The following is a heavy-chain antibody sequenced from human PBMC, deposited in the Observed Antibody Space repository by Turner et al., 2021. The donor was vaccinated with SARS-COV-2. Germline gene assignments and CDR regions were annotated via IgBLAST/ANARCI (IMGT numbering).Heavy chain of an antibody. V-gene: IGHV4-59*04. Sequence: QVQLQESGPGLVRPSETLSLTCTVSGGSISSKSWSWIRQSPGRGLEWIGNIHSSGITFYNSSLKSRVTVSIDTSKNQFSLRLDSVTAADTAVYYCARHVIVPEAGNWFDPWGQGILVSVSS. CDR1: GGSISSKS. CDR3: ARHVIVPEAGNWFDP. J-gene: IGHJ5*02. CDR2: IHSSGIT. D-gene: IGHD1-26*01.